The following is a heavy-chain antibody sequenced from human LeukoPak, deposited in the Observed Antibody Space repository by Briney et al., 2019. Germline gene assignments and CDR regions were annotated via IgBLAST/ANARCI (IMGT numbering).Heavy chain of an antibody. CDR1: GFTFSSYA. CDR3: ARDRVLRLLEWLSVDAFDI. V-gene: IGHV3-30-3*01. D-gene: IGHD3-3*01. CDR2: ISYDGSNK. Sequence: GRSLRLSCAASGFTFSSYAMHWVRQAPGKGLEWVAVISYDGSNKYYADSVKGRFTISRDNSKNTLYLQMNSLRAEDTAVYYCARDRVLRLLEWLSVDAFDIPGQGTNVTVSS. J-gene: IGHJ3*02.